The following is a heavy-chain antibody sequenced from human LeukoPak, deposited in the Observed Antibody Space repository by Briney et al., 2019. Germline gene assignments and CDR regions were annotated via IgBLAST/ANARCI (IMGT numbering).Heavy chain of an antibody. CDR1: GYTFTSYG. D-gene: IGHD2-2*01. CDR3: ARVYRVPAAMAWFDP. J-gene: IGHJ5*02. V-gene: IGHV1-18*01. CDR2: ISAYNGNT. Sequence: ASVKVSCKASGYTFTSYGISWVRQAPGQGLEWMGWISAYNGNTNYAQKLQGRVTTTTDTSTSTAYMELRSLRSDDTAVYYCARVYRVPAAMAWFDPWGQGTLVTVSS.